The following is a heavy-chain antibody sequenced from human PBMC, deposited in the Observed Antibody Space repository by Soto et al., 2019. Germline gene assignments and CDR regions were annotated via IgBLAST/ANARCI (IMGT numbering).Heavy chain of an antibody. CDR1: GFTFSSYG. D-gene: IGHD3-16*02. Sequence: QVQLVESGGGVVQPGRSLRLSCAASGFTFSSYGMHWVRQAPGKGLEWVAVIWYDGSNKYYADSVKGRFTISRDNSKNTLYLQMNSLRAEDTAVYYCARDPITFGGVIALSDAFDIWGQGTMVTVSS. CDR3: ARDPITFGGVIALSDAFDI. CDR2: IWYDGSNK. J-gene: IGHJ3*02. V-gene: IGHV3-33*01.